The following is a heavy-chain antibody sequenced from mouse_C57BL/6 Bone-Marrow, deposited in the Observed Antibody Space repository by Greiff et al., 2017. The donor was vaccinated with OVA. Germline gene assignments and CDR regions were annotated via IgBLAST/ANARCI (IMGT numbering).Heavy chain of an antibody. CDR3: ARARDGYAAWFAY. J-gene: IGHJ3*01. Sequence: QVQLQQPGAELVMPGASVKLSCKASGYTFTSYWMHWVKQRPGQGLEWIGEIDPSDSYTNYNQKFKGKSTLTVDKSSSTAYMQLSSLTSEYSAVADCARARDGYAAWFAYWGQGTLLTVSA. V-gene: IGHV1-69*01. CDR2: IDPSDSYT. CDR1: GYTFTSYW. D-gene: IGHD2-2*01.